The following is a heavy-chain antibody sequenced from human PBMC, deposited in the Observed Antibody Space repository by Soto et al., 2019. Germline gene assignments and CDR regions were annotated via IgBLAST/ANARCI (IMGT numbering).Heavy chain of an antibody. V-gene: IGHV1-69*02. CDR2: FNPILSMS. D-gene: IGHD3-10*01. CDR1: GDTFNFYT. CDR3: ATSFGSGHRAFDY. J-gene: IGHJ4*02. Sequence: ASVKVSCKASGDTFNFYTINWVRQAPGLGLEWMGRFNPILSMSNSALRFQGRVTLTADKSTSTAYMVLSSLRSDDTAVYYCATSFGSGHRAFDYWGQGVLVTVSS.